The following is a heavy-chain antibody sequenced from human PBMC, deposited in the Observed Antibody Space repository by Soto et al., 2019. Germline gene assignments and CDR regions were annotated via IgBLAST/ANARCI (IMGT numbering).Heavy chain of an antibody. Sequence: SETLSLTCTVSGGSISSGGYYWSWIRQHPGKGLEWIGYIYYSGSTYYNPSLKSRVTISVDTSKNQFSLKLSSVTAADTAVYYCARGTTVTKDGMDVWGQGTTVTVSS. V-gene: IGHV4-31*03. CDR3: ARGTTVTKDGMDV. CDR2: IYYSGST. CDR1: GGSISSGGYY. J-gene: IGHJ6*02. D-gene: IGHD4-17*01.